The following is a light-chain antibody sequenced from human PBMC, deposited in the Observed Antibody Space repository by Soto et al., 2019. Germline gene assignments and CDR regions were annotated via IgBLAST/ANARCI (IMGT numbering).Light chain of an antibody. Sequence: QSALTQPPSASGSPGQSVTISCTGTSSDVGGYNYVSWYQQHPGKAPKLLIYEVTTRPSGVPDRFSGSKSGNTASLTVSGLQAEDEADYYCNSYGGSNNLVFGTGTKLTVL. J-gene: IGLJ1*01. CDR1: SSDVGGYNY. V-gene: IGLV2-8*01. CDR2: EVT. CDR3: NSYGGSNNLV.